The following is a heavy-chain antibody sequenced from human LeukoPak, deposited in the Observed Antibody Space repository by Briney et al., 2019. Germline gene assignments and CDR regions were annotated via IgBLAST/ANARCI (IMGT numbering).Heavy chain of an antibody. J-gene: IGHJ4*02. CDR1: GSSINSYY. D-gene: IGHD2-15*01. CDR2: IYSNGNT. Sequence: PETLSLTCSVSGSSINSYYWSWIRQPPGKGLEWIGYIYSNGNTNYNPSLKSRVTISAEMSKNQFSLKLTSVTAADTAVYSCARREGVVTHFDYWGQGTLVTVSS. CDR3: ARREGVVTHFDY. V-gene: IGHV4-59*08.